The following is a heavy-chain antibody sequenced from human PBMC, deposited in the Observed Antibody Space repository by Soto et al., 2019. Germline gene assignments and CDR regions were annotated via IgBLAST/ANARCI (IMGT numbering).Heavy chain of an antibody. V-gene: IGHV1-24*01. Sequence: ASVKVSCKVSGYTLTELSMHWVRQAPGKGLEWMGGFDPEDGETIYAQKFQGRVTMTEDTSTDTAYMELSSLRSEDTAVYYCARVLGYASSWWRHSAFDIWGQGTMVTVSS. CDR2: FDPEDGET. J-gene: IGHJ3*02. CDR3: ARVLGYASSWWRHSAFDI. CDR1: GYTLTELS. D-gene: IGHD6-13*01.